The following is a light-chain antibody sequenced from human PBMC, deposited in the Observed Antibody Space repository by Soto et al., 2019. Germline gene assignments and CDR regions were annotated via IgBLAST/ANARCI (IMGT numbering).Light chain of an antibody. J-gene: IGKJ2*02. Sequence: DIVMTQSPLSQPVTPGEPASISCRSSQSLQHRNGKNYLDWYLQKPGQSPQLLISLGSNRASGVTDRFSGSGSGTDFTLKISRVEAEDVGVYYCMQALQTPRTFGQGTKLEIK. CDR2: LGS. CDR1: QSLQHRNGKNY. V-gene: IGKV2-28*01. CDR3: MQALQTPRT.